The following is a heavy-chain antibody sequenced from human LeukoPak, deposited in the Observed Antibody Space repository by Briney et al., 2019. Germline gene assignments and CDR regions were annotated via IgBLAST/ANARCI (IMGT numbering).Heavy chain of an antibody. CDR1: GFTFDDYA. D-gene: IGHD6-6*01. Sequence: QTGGSLRLSCAASGFTFDDYAMHWVRQAPGKGLEWVSGISWNSGSIGYADSVKGRFTISRDNAKNSLYLQMNSLRAEDMALYYCAKDTNWEYSSSSSYMDVWGKGTTVTVSS. J-gene: IGHJ6*03. CDR3: AKDTNWEYSSSSSYMDV. CDR2: ISWNSGSI. V-gene: IGHV3-9*03.